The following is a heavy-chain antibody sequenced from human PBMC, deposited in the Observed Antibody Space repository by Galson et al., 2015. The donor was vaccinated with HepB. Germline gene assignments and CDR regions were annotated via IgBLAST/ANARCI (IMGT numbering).Heavy chain of an antibody. J-gene: IGHJ4*02. CDR3: ARRSGSYFEVILGRFDY. Sequence: LRLSCAASGFTFSNYWMSWVRQAPGKGLDWVANIKQDGNEKYYVGSVKGRFTISRDNAKNSLYLQMNSLRAEDTAVYYCARRSGSYFEVILGRFDYWGQGTLVTVSS. CDR1: GFTFSNYW. V-gene: IGHV3-7*01. D-gene: IGHD1-26*01. CDR2: IKQDGNEK.